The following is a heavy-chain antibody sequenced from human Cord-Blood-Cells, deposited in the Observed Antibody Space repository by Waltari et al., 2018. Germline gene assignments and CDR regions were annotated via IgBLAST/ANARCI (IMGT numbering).Heavy chain of an antibody. CDR3: ARADGSGWYFEYFQH. V-gene: IGHV1-69*06. CDR1: AGTFSSFA. D-gene: IGHD6-19*01. Sequence: QAQLVQSGAEVTKPASSVKVSFKASAGTFSSFAISRVRPAPGQGLEWRGGIIPIFGTANYAQKFQGRVTITADKSTSTAYMELSSLRSEDTAVYYCARADGSGWYFEYFQHWGQGTLVTVSS. J-gene: IGHJ1*01. CDR2: IIPIFGTA.